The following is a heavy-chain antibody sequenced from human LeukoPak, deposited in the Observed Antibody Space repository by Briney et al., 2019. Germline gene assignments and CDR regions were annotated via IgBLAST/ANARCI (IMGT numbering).Heavy chain of an antibody. J-gene: IGHJ3*02. CDR2: INPNSGGT. D-gene: IGHD3-22*01. Sequence: ASVRVSCKASGYTFTGYYMHWVRRAPGQGLEWMGWINPNSGGTNYAQKFQGRVTMTRDTSISTAYMELSRLRSDDTAVYYCWVVITHDAFDIWGQGTMVTVSS. V-gene: IGHV1-2*02. CDR3: WVVITHDAFDI. CDR1: GYTFTGYY.